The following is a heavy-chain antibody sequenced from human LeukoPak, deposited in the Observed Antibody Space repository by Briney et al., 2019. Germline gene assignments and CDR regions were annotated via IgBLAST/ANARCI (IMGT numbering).Heavy chain of an antibody. CDR2: ISGSGGST. V-gene: IGHV3-23*01. J-gene: IGHJ4*02. CDR3: AREPRGFGGVIVSFSPDY. Sequence: LAGGSLRLSCAASGFTFSSYAMSWVRQAPGKGLEWVSAISGSGGSTYYADSVKGRFTISRDNSKNTLYLQMNSLRAEDTAVYYCAREPRGFGGVIVSFSPDYWGQGTLVTVSS. CDR1: GFTFSSYA. D-gene: IGHD3-16*02.